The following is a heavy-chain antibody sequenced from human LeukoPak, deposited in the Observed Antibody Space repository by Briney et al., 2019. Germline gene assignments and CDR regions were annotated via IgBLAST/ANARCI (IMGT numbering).Heavy chain of an antibody. Sequence: TGGSLRLSCAASGSTFTRNAMAWVRQAPGKGLEWVSAIDGSGGTTFYADSVKGRVTISRVQSTNTVYLQMNSLRADDTAVYYCAKAHCSSTSCSRADNWGQGTLVTVSS. CDR1: GSTFTRNA. CDR3: AKAHCSSTSCSRADN. J-gene: IGHJ4*02. CDR2: IDGSGGTT. D-gene: IGHD2-2*01. V-gene: IGHV3-23*01.